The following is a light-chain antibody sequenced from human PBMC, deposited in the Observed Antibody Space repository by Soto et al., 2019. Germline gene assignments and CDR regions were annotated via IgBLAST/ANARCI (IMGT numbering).Light chain of an antibody. J-gene: IGKJ1*01. CDR2: KAS. CDR3: QQDNIYSPT. Sequence: MTRTPSILASSVRDRVTPSGGASQSISTWLAWYQQEPGKAHKLLIHKASSLQSGVPSRFSGSGSGTDFTLTISSLHPDDFATYCCQQDNIYSPTFAQGTIVDIK. V-gene: IGKV1-5*03. CDR1: QSISTW.